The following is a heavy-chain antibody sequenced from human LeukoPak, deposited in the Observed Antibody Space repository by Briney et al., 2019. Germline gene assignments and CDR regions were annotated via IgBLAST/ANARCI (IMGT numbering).Heavy chain of an antibody. CDR1: GFTFSNYW. Sequence: GGSLRLSCAASGFTFSNYWMTWVRQAPGKGLEWVANIRQDGREKNYVDSVKGRFTISRDNSRNTLDLQMNSLRAEDTAVYHCARDGSSGYYYGMDVWGQGTMVTVSS. CDR2: IRQDGREK. D-gene: IGHD6-19*01. J-gene: IGHJ6*02. V-gene: IGHV3-7*01. CDR3: ARDGSSGYYYGMDV.